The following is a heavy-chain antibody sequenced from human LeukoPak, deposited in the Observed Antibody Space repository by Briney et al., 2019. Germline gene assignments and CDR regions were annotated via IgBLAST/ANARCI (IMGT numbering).Heavy chain of an antibody. CDR1: GCSISNPNW. CDR3: ARTGVVATSYFFDY. D-gene: IGHD5-12*01. CDR2: VNLQGST. Sequence: PSETLSLTCGVSGCSISNPNWWTWVRQPPGKGLEWIGEVNLQGSTNYNPSLKSRVAMSVDTSKNQFSLKLTSVTAADTAVYYCARTGVVATSYFFDYWGQGILVTVSS. J-gene: IGHJ4*02. V-gene: IGHV4-4*02.